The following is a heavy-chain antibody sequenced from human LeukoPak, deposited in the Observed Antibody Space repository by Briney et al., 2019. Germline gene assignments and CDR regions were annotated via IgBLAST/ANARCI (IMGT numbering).Heavy chain of an antibody. D-gene: IGHD3-10*01. J-gene: IGHJ5*02. CDR2: ISGSGDTT. V-gene: IGHV3-23*01. CDR1: GFTFSSYA. CDR3: AKDQDSLVRGIIWMNNWFDP. Sequence: GGSLRLSCAASGFTFSSYAMSWVRQAPGKGLEWVSAISGSGDTTYYADSVKGRFTISRDDSKNTLYLQMNGLRAEDTAVYYCAKDQDSLVRGIIWMNNWFDPWGQGALITVSS.